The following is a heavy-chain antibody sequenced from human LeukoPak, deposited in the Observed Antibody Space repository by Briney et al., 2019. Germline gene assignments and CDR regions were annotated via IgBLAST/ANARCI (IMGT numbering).Heavy chain of an antibody. CDR3: ARDYYYDSSGYYYR. CDR2: ISSSGSTI. V-gene: IGHV3-11*01. Sequence: PGGSLRLSCAASGFTFSDYYMRWIRQAPGKGLEWVSYISSSGSTIYYADSVKGRFTISRDNAKNSLYLQMNSLRAEDTAVYYCARDYYYDSSGYYYRWGQGTLVTVSS. CDR1: GFTFSDYY. J-gene: IGHJ4*02. D-gene: IGHD3-22*01.